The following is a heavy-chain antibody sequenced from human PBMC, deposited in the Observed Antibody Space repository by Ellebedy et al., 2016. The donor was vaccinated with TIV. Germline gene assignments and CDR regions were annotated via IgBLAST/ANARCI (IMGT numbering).Heavy chain of an antibody. J-gene: IGHJ4*02. CDR1: GYTLTSYG. CDR2: INVYSGNT. Sequence: ASVKVSXKTSGYTLTSYGITWVRQAPGQGLEWMGWINVYSGNTNYARKLQARVTMTTDTSTSTAYMELRSLRSDDTAVYYCARGGQNYFDYWGQGTLVTVSS. CDR3: ARGGQNYFDY. V-gene: IGHV1-18*04.